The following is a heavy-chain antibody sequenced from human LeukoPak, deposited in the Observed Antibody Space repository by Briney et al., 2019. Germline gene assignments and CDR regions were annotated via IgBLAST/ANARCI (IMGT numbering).Heavy chain of an antibody. CDR2: IRHDGSNK. CDR1: GFTFSSYG. CDR3: AKDGQHRSTMVRGVRGANWFDP. Sequence: GRSLRLSCAASGFTFSSYGMHWVSQAPGKGLEWVAFIRHDGSNKYYADSVKGRFTISRDNSKNTLYLQMNSLRAEDTAVYYCAKDGQHRSTMVRGVRGANWFDPWGQGTLVTVSS. J-gene: IGHJ5*02. D-gene: IGHD3-10*01. V-gene: IGHV3-30*02.